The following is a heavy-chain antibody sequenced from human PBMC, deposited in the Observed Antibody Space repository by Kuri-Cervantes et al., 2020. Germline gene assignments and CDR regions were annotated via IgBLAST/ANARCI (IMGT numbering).Heavy chain of an antibody. CDR2: IYYSGGT. CDR3: ARGVEGFLDYFNY. J-gene: IGHJ4*02. V-gene: IGHV4-59*01. Sequence: ESLKISCTVSGGSISTYYWSWIRQPPGKGLEWIGYIYYSGGTNYNPSLKSRVTISVDTSKNQFSLRLTSVTAADTAMYYCARGVEGFLDYFNYWGQGTLVTVSS. D-gene: IGHD2-15*01. CDR1: GGSISTYY.